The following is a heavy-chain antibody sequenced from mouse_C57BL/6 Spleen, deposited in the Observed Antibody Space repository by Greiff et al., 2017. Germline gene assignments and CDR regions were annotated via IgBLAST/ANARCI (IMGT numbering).Heavy chain of an antibody. CDR2: INPNNGGT. CDR3: ARSSTGRGGYAMDY. J-gene: IGHJ4*01. CDR1: GYTFTDYY. V-gene: IGHV1-26*01. Sequence: EVQLQQSGPELVKPGASVKISCKASGYTFTDYYMNWVKQSHGKSLEWIGDINPNNGGTSYNQKFKGKVTLTIDKSYSTAYMELRSLTSEDSAVYYCARSSTGRGGYAMDYWGQGTSVTVSS. D-gene: IGHD4-1*02.